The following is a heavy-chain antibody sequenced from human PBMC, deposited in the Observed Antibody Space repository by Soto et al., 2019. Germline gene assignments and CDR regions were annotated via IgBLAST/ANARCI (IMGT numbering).Heavy chain of an antibody. CDR1: GFTFSSYS. Sequence: EVQLVESGGGLVKPGGSLRLSCAASGFTFSSYSMNWVRQAPGKGLEWVSYISSSSFSINYADSVKGRFSISRDNAQNSLHLQMNNLRAEDTAVYYCARNESANIYGMDVWGPGITVSVSS. J-gene: IGHJ6*02. V-gene: IGHV3-21*02. CDR2: ISSSSFSI. CDR3: ARNESANIYGMDV.